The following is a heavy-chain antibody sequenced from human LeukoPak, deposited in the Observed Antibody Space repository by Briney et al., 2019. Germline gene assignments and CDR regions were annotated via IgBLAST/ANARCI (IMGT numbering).Heavy chain of an antibody. V-gene: IGHV1-46*01. Sequence: ASVKVSCKASGYTFTSYYMHWVRQAPGQGLERMGIINPSGGSTSYAQKFQGRVTMTRDTSTSTVYMELSSLRSDDTAVYYCARDRYYYDSSGSPINDYWGQGTLVTVSS. CDR2: INPSGGST. CDR3: ARDRYYYDSSGSPINDY. J-gene: IGHJ4*02. CDR1: GYTFTSYY. D-gene: IGHD3-22*01.